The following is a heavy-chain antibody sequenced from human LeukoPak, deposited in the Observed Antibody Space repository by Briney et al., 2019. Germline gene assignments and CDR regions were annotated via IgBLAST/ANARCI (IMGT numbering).Heavy chain of an antibody. CDR3: ARGLPGLLYYFDY. J-gene: IGHJ4*02. D-gene: IGHD1-26*01. CDR1: GGSISSYY. CDR2: IYYSGST. Sequence: PSETLSPTCTVSGGSISSYYWSWIRQPPGKGLEWIGHIYYSGSTNYNPSLKSRVTISVDTSKNQFSLKLSSVSAADTAVYYCARGLPGLLYYFDYWGQGTLVTVSS. V-gene: IGHV4-59*01.